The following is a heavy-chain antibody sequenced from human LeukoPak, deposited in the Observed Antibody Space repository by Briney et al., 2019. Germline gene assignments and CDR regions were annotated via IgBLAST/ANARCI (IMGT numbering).Heavy chain of an antibody. CDR2: TWYDGRNK. D-gene: IGHD6-13*01. CDR1: GITFNA. J-gene: IGHJ4*02. CDR3: ARVFGTYSSSQPQDY. V-gene: IGHV3-33*01. Sequence: GGSLRLSCAASGITFNAIHWVRQAPGKGLEWVALTWYDGRNKYYADSVKGRFTISIDNSKNMVYLHMNSLRAEDTAVYYCARVFGTYSSSQPQDYWGQGTLVTVSS.